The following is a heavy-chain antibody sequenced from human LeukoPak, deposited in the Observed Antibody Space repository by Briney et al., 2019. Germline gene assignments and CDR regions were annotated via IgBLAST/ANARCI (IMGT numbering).Heavy chain of an antibody. J-gene: IGHJ5*02. CDR3: ASLNVDSRAYYYVPNWFDP. CDR1: GFTFSSYW. Sequence: PGGSLRLSCAASGFTFSSYWMSWVRQAPGKGLEWVANIKQDGSEKFYVDSVKGRFTISRDNAKNSLFLQMNSLTAEDTAVYYCASLNVDSRAYYYVPNWFDPWGQGTLVTVSS. V-gene: IGHV3-7*01. CDR2: IKQDGSEK. D-gene: IGHD3-22*01.